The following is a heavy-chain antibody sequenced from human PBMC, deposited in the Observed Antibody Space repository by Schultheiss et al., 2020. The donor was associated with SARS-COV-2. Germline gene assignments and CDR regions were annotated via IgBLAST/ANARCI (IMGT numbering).Heavy chain of an antibody. CDR3: ARARGYDLRSSFDY. D-gene: IGHD5-12*01. V-gene: IGHV3-9*01. J-gene: IGHJ4*02. Sequence: GGSLRLSCAASGFTVSSNYMSWVRQAPGKGLEWVSGISWNSGSIGYADSVKGRFTISRDNAKNSLYLQMNSLRSEDTALYYCARARGYDLRSSFDYWGQGTLVTVSS. CDR1: GFTVSSNY. CDR2: ISWNSGSI.